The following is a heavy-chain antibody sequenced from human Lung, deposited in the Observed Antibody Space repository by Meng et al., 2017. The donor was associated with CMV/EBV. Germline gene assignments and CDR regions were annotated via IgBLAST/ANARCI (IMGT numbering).Heavy chain of an antibody. CDR2: INRDGSEK. V-gene: IGHV3-7*01. CDR1: GFRFSTYS. D-gene: IGHD2-21*01. CDR3: ASLFCGPTTCYYFDW. Sequence: GGSLRLSCAASGFRFSTYSMSWVRQAPGKGLEWLASINRDGSEKDYVDSVKGRFTISRDNAKNSLYLVMNSLRAEDTAVYYCASLFCGPTTCYYFDWWGQGXLVTFSS. J-gene: IGHJ4*02.